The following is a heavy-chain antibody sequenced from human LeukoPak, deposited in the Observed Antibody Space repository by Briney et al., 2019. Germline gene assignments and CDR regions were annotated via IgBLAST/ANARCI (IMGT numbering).Heavy chain of an antibody. Sequence: SETLSLTCTVSGGSISSYYWSWIRQPPGKGLEWIGYIYYSGSTNYNPSLKSRVTVSVDTSKNQFSLKLSSVTAADTAVYYCARDRGIAAAGVFDYWGQGTLVTVSS. J-gene: IGHJ4*02. D-gene: IGHD6-13*01. V-gene: IGHV4-59*01. CDR2: IYYSGST. CDR1: GGSISSYY. CDR3: ARDRGIAAAGVFDY.